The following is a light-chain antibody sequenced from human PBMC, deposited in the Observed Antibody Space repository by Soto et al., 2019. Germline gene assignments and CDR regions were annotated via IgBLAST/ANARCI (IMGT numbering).Light chain of an antibody. CDR3: QQHNNWPLT. CDR1: QSVGSN. Sequence: EIVMTQSPATLSVSPGERATLSCRASQSVGSNFAWYQQKPGQAPRLLIYGASTRATGIPARFSGSGSGTEFTLTISSLQSEDFAFYYCQQHNNWPLTFGGGTKVEI. CDR2: GAS. V-gene: IGKV3-15*01. J-gene: IGKJ4*01.